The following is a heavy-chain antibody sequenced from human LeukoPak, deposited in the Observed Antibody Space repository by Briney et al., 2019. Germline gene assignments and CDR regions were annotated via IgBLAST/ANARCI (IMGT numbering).Heavy chain of an antibody. Sequence: PSETLSLTCTVSGASINSYYLNWIRQPAGKGLEWIGRSYISGSTDYNPSLKSRVTVSVDTSKNQFSLKLTSVTAADTAVYYCASDQELGFWGQGTLVTVPS. V-gene: IGHV4-4*07. CDR2: SYISGST. D-gene: IGHD3-10*01. CDR3: ASDQELGF. CDR1: GASINSYY. J-gene: IGHJ4*02.